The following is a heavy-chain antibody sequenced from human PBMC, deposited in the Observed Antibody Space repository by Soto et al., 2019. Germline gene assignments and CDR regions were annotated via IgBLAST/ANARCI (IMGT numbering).Heavy chain of an antibody. Sequence: GASVKVSCKASGYTFTSYGISWVRQAPGQGLGWMGWISAYNGNTSYAQKLQGRVTMTTDTSTSTAYMELRSLRSDDTAVYYCARDGVDIVLMVYAADFDYWGQGTLVTVSS. CDR3: ARDGVDIVLMVYAADFDY. V-gene: IGHV1-18*04. CDR1: GYTFTSYG. CDR2: ISAYNGNT. J-gene: IGHJ4*02. D-gene: IGHD2-8*01.